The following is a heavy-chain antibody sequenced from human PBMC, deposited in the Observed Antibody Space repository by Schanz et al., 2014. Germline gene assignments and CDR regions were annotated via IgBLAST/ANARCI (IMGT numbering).Heavy chain of an antibody. Sequence: EVPLVESGGGLVKPGGSLRLSCAASGFTFSNYSMNWVRQAPGKGLELVSSISSTSSYIFYADSVKGRFTISRDNAKNSLYLQMNSLRAEDTAVYYCVPMSIAAHWGQGTLVTVSS. D-gene: IGHD6-6*01. CDR2: ISSTSSYI. CDR3: VPMSIAAH. V-gene: IGHV3-21*01. J-gene: IGHJ4*02. CDR1: GFTFSNYS.